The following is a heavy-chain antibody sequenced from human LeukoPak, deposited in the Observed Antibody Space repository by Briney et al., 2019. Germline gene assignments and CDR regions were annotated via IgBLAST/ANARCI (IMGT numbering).Heavy chain of an antibody. D-gene: IGHD3-10*01. Sequence: GRSLRLSCAASGFTFSSYAMHWVRQAPGKGLEWVAVISYDGSNKYYADSVKGRFTISRDNSKNTLYLQMNSLRAEDTAVYYCARALLWFGELLGTDYWGQGTLVTVPS. CDR2: ISYDGSNK. J-gene: IGHJ4*02. CDR3: ARALLWFGELLGTDY. CDR1: GFTFSSYA. V-gene: IGHV3-30*04.